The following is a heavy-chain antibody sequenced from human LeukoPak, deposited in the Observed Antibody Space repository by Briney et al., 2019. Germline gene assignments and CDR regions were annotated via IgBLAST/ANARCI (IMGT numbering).Heavy chain of an antibody. CDR1: GGSISSSSYY. V-gene: IGHV4-39*07. Sequence: SETLSLTCTVSGGSISSSSYYWGWIRQPPGKGLEWIGSIYYSGSTYYNPSLKSRVTMSVDTSKNQFSLKLSSVTAVDTAVYYCARKAAVGFWFDPWGQGTLVTVSS. CDR2: IYYSGST. J-gene: IGHJ5*02. CDR3: ARKAAVGFWFDP. D-gene: IGHD6-13*01.